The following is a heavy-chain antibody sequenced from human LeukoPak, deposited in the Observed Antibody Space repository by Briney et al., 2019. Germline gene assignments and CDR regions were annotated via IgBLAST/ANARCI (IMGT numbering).Heavy chain of an antibody. D-gene: IGHD1-1*01. CDR2: IYYSGST. J-gene: IGHJ3*02. Sequence: SETLSLTCTVSGGSISSYYWTFIRQPPGKGLEWIGYIYYSGSTNYNPSLKSRVTISVDTSKNQFSLKLTSVTAADTAVYYCARWVLLGTHNDAFDIWGHGTMVTVSS. CDR1: GGSISSYY. CDR3: ARWVLLGTHNDAFDI. V-gene: IGHV4-59*01.